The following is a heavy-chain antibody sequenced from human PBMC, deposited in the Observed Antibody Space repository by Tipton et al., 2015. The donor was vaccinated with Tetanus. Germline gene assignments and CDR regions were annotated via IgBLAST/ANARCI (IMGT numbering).Heavy chain of an antibody. CDR1: GFTFSKYT. V-gene: IGHV3-23*01. CDR3: AKEALGVLNL. J-gene: IGHJ6*04. Sequence: SLRLSCTASGFTFSKYTMIWVRLAPGKGLEWVAAISGSRLTPYYADSVKGRFTISRDNSKNTLSLQLNSLRADDTAIYYCAKEALGVLNLWGNGTTVIVSS. CDR2: ISGSRLTP. D-gene: IGHD1-14*01.